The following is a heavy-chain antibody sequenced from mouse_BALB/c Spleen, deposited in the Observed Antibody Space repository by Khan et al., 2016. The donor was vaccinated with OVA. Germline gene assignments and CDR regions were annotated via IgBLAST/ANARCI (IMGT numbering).Heavy chain of an antibody. V-gene: IGHV1S137*01. CDR2: ISTYYGDA. CDR1: GYTFTDFT. Sequence: QVQLKESGAELVRPGVSVKISCKGSGYTFTDFTMHWVKQSHAKSLEWIGVISTYYGDATHNEKFKGKATLTVDKSSSTAYMELARLTSEDSAFYYCARGGGGDRFAYWGQGTLVTVSA. J-gene: IGHJ3*01. CDR3: ARGGGGDRFAY.